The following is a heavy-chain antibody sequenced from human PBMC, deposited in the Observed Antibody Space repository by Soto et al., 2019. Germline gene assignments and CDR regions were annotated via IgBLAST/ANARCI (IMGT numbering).Heavy chain of an antibody. CDR2: IYYSGGT. CDR1: GGSVSSGTYY. V-gene: IGHV4-61*01. CDR3: ARDVNGSLSFGELLLMSNWFDS. J-gene: IGHJ5*01. D-gene: IGHD3-10*01. Sequence: PSETLSLTCTVSGGSVSSGTYYWTWIRQPPGKGLEYIGYIYYSGGTNYNPSLKSRVTISIDTSKNQFSLKLSSVTAADTAVYYCARDVNGSLSFGELLLMSNWFDSWGQGTLVTVS.